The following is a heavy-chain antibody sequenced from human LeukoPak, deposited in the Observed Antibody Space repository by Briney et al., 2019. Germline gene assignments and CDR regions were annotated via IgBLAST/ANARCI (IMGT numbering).Heavy chain of an antibody. J-gene: IGHJ4*02. CDR1: GYTFTDYY. CDR2: VDPEDGET. CDR3: ARFPSSSWTYYFDY. D-gene: IGHD6-13*01. V-gene: IGHV1-69-2*01. Sequence: ASVKISCKVSGYTFTDYYMHWVQQAPGKGLEWMGLVDPEDGETIYAEKFQGRVTITADTSTDTAYMELSSLRSEDTAVYYCARFPSSSWTYYFDYWGQGTLVTVSS.